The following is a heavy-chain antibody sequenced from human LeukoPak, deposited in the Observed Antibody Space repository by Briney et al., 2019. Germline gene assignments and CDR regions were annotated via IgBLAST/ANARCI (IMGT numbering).Heavy chain of an antibody. CDR3: ARCLRSVDY. CDR2: INHSGST. J-gene: IGHJ4*02. Sequence: SETLSLTCAVYGGSFRGYYWSWIRQPPGKGLEWIGEINHSGSTNYNPSLKSRVTISVDTSKNQFSLKLSSVTAADTAVYYCARCLRSVDYWGQGTLVTVSS. V-gene: IGHV4-34*01. CDR1: GGSFRGYY.